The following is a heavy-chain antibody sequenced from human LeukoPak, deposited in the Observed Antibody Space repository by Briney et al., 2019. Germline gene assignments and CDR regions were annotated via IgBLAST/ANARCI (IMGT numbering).Heavy chain of an antibody. D-gene: IGHD5-18*01. CDR3: AGGYGYTYYYYMDV. J-gene: IGHJ6*03. Sequence: PSETLSLTCTVSGYSIRSGYYWGWIRQPPRKGLEWIGSIYHSGITYYNPSLKSRVTISVDTSKNQFSLKLSSVTAADTAVYYCAGGYGYTYYYYMDVWGKGTTVTISS. CDR1: GYSIRSGYY. CDR2: IYHSGIT. V-gene: IGHV4-38-2*02.